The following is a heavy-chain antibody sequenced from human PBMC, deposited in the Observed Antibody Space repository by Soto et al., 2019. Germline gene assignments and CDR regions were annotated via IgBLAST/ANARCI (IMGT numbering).Heavy chain of an antibody. V-gene: IGHV3-23*01. J-gene: IGHJ4*02. Sequence: EVQLLESGGGLVQPGGSLRLSCAASGFTFSNYAMSWVRQAPGKGREWVSGISGSGVSAYYADSVKGRFTISRDNSKNTLYLQMNSLRAEDTAIYYCAKNSREYSYGAIDYWGQGTLVTVSS. CDR1: GFTFSNYA. CDR3: AKNSREYSYGAIDY. CDR2: ISGSGVSA. D-gene: IGHD5-18*01.